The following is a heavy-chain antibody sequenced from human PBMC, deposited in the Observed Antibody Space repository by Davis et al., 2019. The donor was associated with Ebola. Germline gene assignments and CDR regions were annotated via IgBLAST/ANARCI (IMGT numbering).Heavy chain of an antibody. CDR3: ARLNLDSFDY. CDR1: GYTFTNYG. CDR2: INPHNGNT. D-gene: IGHD1-14*01. V-gene: IGHV1-18*04. J-gene: IGHJ4*02. Sequence: ASVKVSCKASGYTFTNYGITWVRQAPGQGLELVRWINPHNGNTNYAQNVQGRVTMTTDTSTSTAYMELSSLRSEDTAVYYCARLNLDSFDYWGQGTLVTVSS.